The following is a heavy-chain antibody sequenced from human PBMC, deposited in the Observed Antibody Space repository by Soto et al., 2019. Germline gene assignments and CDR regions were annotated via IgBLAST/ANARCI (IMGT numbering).Heavy chain of an antibody. CDR1: GGSISSGCYY. J-gene: IGHJ6*02. CDR2: IYYSGST. CDR3: ARHYDFWSGDYYGMDV. Sequence: SETLSLTCTVSGGSISSGCYYWSWIRQHPGKGLEWIGYIYYSGSTYYNPSLKSRVTISVDTSKNQFSLKLSSVTAADTAVYYCARHYDFWSGDYYGMDVWGQGTTVTVSS. V-gene: IGHV4-31*03. D-gene: IGHD3-3*01.